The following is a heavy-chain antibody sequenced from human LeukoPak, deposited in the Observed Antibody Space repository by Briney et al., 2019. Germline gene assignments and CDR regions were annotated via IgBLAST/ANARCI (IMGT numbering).Heavy chain of an antibody. CDR2: ISGSGGST. Sequence: PGGSLRLSCAASGFTFSSYAMSWVRQAPGKGLEWVSAISGSGGSTYYADSVKGRFTISRDNSKNTLYLQMNSLRAEDTAVYYCAKDGGLNSWYTNWFDPWGQGTLVTVSS. D-gene: IGHD6-13*01. CDR1: GFTFSSYA. CDR3: AKDGGLNSWYTNWFDP. V-gene: IGHV3-23*01. J-gene: IGHJ5*02.